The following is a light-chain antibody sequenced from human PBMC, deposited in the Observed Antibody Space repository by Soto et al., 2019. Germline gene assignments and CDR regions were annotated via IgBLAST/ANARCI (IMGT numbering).Light chain of an antibody. CDR2: DAS. V-gene: IGKV3-20*01. Sequence: EIVLTQSPGTLSLSPGERAPLSCRASQSVSSNYLAWYQQKPGQAPRLLMYDASSRATGIPDRFSGSGSGTDFTLTISRLEPEDFAVYYCQQYSSSRTFGQGTKVDIK. CDR1: QSVSSNY. CDR3: QQYSSSRT. J-gene: IGKJ1*01.